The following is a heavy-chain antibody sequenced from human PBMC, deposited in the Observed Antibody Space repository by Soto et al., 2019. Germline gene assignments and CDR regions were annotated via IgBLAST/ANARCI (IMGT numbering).Heavy chain of an antibody. V-gene: IGHV3-30-3*01. D-gene: IGHD1-1*01. CDR1: GFTFSSYG. Sequence: GGSLRLSCAASGFTFSSYGMHWVRQAPGKGLESVAVISYDGGNKYYADSVKGRFTISRDNSKNTVHLHMNSLRVEDTAVYYCAGERLEQRVPNQNYYGMGVWGQGTTVT. J-gene: IGHJ6*02. CDR3: AGERLEQRVPNQNYYGMGV. CDR2: ISYDGGNK.